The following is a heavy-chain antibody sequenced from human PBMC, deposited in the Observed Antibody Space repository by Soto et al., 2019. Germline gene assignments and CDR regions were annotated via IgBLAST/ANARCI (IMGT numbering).Heavy chain of an antibody. CDR2: IDYSGST. V-gene: IGHV4-31*03. CDR3: ARVYGDSYAFDI. D-gene: IGHD4-17*01. Sequence: QVQLQESGPGLVKPSQTLSLTCTVSGGSISSGGYYWRWIRQHPGKGLEWIGYIDYSGSTSYNPSLKSRVTISVDTSKNQFSLKLSSVTAADTAVYYCARVYGDSYAFDIWGQGTMVTVSS. J-gene: IGHJ3*02. CDR1: GGSISSGGYY.